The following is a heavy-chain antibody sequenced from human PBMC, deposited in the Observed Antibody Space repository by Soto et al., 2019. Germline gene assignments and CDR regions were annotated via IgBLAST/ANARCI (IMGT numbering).Heavy chain of an antibody. J-gene: IGHJ4*02. D-gene: IGHD3-22*01. CDR2: IYYSGST. CDR3: ARSYDSSGYYYTY. Sequence: SETLSLTCTVSGGSISSGGYYWSWIRQHPGKGLEWIGYIYYSGSTYYNPSLKSRVTISVDTSKNQFSLKLSSVTAADTAVYYCARSYDSSGYYYTYWGQGTLVTVSS. CDR1: GGSISSGGYY. V-gene: IGHV4-31*03.